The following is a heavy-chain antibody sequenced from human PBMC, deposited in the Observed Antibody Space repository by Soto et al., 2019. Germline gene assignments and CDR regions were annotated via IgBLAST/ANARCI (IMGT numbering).Heavy chain of an antibody. CDR2: INHTGST. V-gene: IGHV4-34*01. CDR3: ATRITVFGLLIHPFDP. CDR1: GGSVNGYY. Sequence: SETLSLTCAVYGGSVNGYYWNWIRQPPGKGLEWIGEINHTGSTHYNPSLKSRVTMSVDTSKNQFSLRLSSVTAADTAIYYCATRITVFGLLIHPFDPWGQGTQVTVSS. D-gene: IGHD3-3*01. J-gene: IGHJ5*02.